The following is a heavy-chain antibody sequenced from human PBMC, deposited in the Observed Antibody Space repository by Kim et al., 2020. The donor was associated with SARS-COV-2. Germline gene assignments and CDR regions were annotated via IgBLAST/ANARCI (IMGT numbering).Heavy chain of an antibody. CDR3: ASTTMIGGLFDY. CDR2: IYYSGST. Sequence: SETLSLTCTASGGSISSSSYYWGWIRQPPGKGLEWIGSIYYSGSTYYNPSLKSRVTISVDTSKNQFSLKLSSVTAADTAVYYCASTTMIGGLFDYWGQGTLVTVSS. V-gene: IGHV4-39*01. D-gene: IGHD3-22*01. CDR1: GGSISSSSYY. J-gene: IGHJ4*02.